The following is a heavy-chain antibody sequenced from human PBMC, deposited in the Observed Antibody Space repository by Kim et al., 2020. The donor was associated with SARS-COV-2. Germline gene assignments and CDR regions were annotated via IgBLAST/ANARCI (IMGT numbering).Heavy chain of an antibody. V-gene: IGHV4-30-4*01. Sequence: SETLSLTCTVSGGSINSGDYYWSWIRQPPGKGLEWIGYIYYSGSTYYNPSLKSRVTISLDTSKNQFSLKLSSVTAADTAVYYCASGRPPYSGYDYFDYWGQGTLVTVSS. D-gene: IGHD5-12*01. CDR2: IYYSGST. J-gene: IGHJ4*02. CDR3: ASGRPPYSGYDYFDY. CDR1: GGSINSGDYY.